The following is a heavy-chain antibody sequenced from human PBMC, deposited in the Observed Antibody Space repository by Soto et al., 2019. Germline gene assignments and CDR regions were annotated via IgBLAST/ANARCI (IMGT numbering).Heavy chain of an antibody. V-gene: IGHV1-69*06. CDR1: GGTFSNYV. D-gene: IGHD7-27*01. Sequence: QVQLVQSGAEVKKPGSSVKVSCKASGGTFSNYVVTWVRQAPGQGIEWMGRIIPISGAANYAQKFHGRVTITADKSTSTSYRERSSLRSEDTGVEDGARDRTSTGVPDFDGWGQGTLGTVAA. CDR3: ARDRTSTGVPDFDG. J-gene: IGHJ4*02. CDR2: IIPISGAA.